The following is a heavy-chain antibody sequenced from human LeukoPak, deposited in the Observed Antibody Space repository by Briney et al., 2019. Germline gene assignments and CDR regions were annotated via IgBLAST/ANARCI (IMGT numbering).Heavy chain of an antibody. V-gene: IGHV3-30*18. CDR1: GFTFSSYG. D-gene: IGHD2-21*01. CDR3: AKGYCGGDCPFDY. J-gene: IGHJ4*02. CDR2: ISYDGSNK. Sequence: GGSLRLSCAASGFTFSSYGMHWVRQDPGKGLEWVAVISYDGSNKYYADSVKGRFTISRDNSKNTQYLQMNSLRAEDTAVYYCAKGYCGGDCPFDYWGQGTLVTVSS.